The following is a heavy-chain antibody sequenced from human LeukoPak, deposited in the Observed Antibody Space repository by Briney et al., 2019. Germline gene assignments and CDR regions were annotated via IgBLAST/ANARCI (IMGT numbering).Heavy chain of an antibody. D-gene: IGHD6-13*01. Sequence: PPETLSLTCTVSGGSISSSNSYWAWIRRPPGEGLEWIGSIFYSGSTYYSPSLRSRVTMSVDTSQNQFSLKLSSVTAADTAVYYCARGSAADDYWGQGTLVTVSS. CDR2: IFYSGST. CDR3: ARGSAADDY. CDR1: GGSISSSNSY. V-gene: IGHV4-39*07. J-gene: IGHJ4*02.